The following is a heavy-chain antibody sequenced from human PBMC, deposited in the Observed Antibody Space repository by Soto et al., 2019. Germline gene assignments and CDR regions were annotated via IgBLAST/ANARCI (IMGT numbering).Heavy chain of an antibody. CDR2: IWYDGSNK. CDR3: ARASPGYYYYGMDV. Sequence: PGGSLTLSCAASGFTFSSYGMHWVRQAPGKGLEWVAVIWYDGSNKYYADSVKGRFTISRDNSKNTLYLQMNSLRAEDTAVYYCARASPGYYYYGMDVWGQGTTVTVSS. V-gene: IGHV3-33*01. CDR1: GFTFSSYG. J-gene: IGHJ6*02.